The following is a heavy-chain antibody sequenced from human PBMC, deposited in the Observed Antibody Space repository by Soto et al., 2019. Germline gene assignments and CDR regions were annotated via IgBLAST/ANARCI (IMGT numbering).Heavy chain of an antibody. Sequence: GGSLRLSCAASGFTFSSYAMSWVRQAPGKGLEWVSTISGSGGSTYYADSVKGRFTISRDNSKNTLYLQVNSLRAEDTAVYYCSTDYYFDYWGQGTLVTVSS. CDR2: ISGSGGST. V-gene: IGHV3-23*01. J-gene: IGHJ4*02. CDR1: GFTFSSYA. CDR3: STDYYFDY.